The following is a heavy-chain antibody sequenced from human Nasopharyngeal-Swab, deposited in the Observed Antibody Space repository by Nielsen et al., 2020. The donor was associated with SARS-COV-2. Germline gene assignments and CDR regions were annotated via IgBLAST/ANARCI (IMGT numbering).Heavy chain of an antibody. V-gene: IGHV4-39*07. Sequence: RQAPGKGLEWIGSIYYSGSTNYNPSLKSRVTISVDTSKNQFSLKLSSVTAADTAVYYCARSAYCGGDCYGRRIFDYWGQGTLVTVSS. CDR2: IYYSGST. D-gene: IGHD2-21*02. J-gene: IGHJ4*02. CDR3: ARSAYCGGDCYGRRIFDY.